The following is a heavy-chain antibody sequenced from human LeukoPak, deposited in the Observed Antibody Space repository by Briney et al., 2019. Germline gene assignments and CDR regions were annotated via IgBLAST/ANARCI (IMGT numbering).Heavy chain of an antibody. J-gene: IGHJ4*02. V-gene: IGHV5-51*01. CDR1: GYSFATYW. CDR3: ARQLEASGSYYPFDY. D-gene: IGHD3-10*01. CDR2: IYPGDSDT. Sequence: GESLKISCKGSGYSFATYWIGWVRQMPGNGLEWMGIIYPGDSDTRYSPSFQGQVTISADKSISTAYLQWSSLKASDTAMYYCARQLEASGSYYPFDYWGQGTLVTVSS.